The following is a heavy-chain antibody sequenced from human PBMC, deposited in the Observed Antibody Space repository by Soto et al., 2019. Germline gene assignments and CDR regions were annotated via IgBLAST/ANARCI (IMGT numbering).Heavy chain of an antibody. J-gene: IGHJ4*02. CDR3: AREMGTPPARGFDY. CDR2: IGSDSRTK. V-gene: IGHV3-48*01. Sequence: EAQLVESGGGLIQPGGSLRLSCSASGITFSYHNMNWVRHAPGKGLEWISYIGSDSRTKHYADSVQGRFIISRDNGKRSLYMQMNSLRAEDTAVYYCAREMGTPPARGFDYWGKGAMVTVSS. CDR1: GITFSYHN. D-gene: IGHD1-1*01.